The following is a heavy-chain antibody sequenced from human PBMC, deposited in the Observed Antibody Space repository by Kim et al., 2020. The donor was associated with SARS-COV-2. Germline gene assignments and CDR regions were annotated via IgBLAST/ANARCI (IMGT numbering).Heavy chain of an antibody. D-gene: IGHD2-15*01. J-gene: IGHJ3*02. V-gene: IGHV3-23*01. CDR3: AKSSLGYYIDAFDI. CDR2: IKGGGGAT. Sequence: GGSLRLSCVATGFSFGSYAMSWVRQAPGKGLEWVSFIKGGGGATFYADSVTGRFTISRDNFKNILYLQMNSLRAEDTAMYYCAKSSLGYYIDAFDIWGQG. CDR1: GFSFGSYA.